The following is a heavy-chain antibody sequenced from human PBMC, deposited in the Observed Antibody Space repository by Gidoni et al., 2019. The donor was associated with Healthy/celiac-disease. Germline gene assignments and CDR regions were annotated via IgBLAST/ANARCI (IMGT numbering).Heavy chain of an antibody. CDR2: IIPIFGTA. CDR1: GGPFSSYA. D-gene: IGHD4-4*01. V-gene: IGHV1-69*06. CDR3: ARDDYSTHGRYYDGMDV. J-gene: IGHJ6*02. Sequence: QVPLVQSGAEVKKPGSSVKVSCKASGGPFSSYAISWVRQAPGQGLEWMGGIIPIFGTANYAQKFQGRGTITADKSTSTAYMELSSLRSEDTAVYYCARDDYSTHGRYYDGMDVWGQGTTVTVSS.